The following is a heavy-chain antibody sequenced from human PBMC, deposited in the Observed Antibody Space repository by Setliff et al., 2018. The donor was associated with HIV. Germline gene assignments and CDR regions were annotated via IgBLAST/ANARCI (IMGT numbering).Heavy chain of an antibody. CDR1: GFTVSSYY. CDR3: VRDNWAKGDMDGFDI. J-gene: IGHJ3*02. Sequence: GGSLRLSCAASGFTVSSYYMSWVRQAPGKGLEWVSTIYSDGNTYHADSVKGRFTLSRDNSENALFLQMNSLRAEDTALYYCVRDNWAKGDMDGFDIWGQGTMVTVSS. D-gene: IGHD7-27*01. V-gene: IGHV3-66*01. CDR2: IYSDGNT.